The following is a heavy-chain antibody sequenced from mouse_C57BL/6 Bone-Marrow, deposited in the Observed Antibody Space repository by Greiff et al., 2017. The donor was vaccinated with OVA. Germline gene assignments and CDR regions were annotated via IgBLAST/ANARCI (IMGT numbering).Heavy chain of an antibody. CDR1: GFNIKDYY. CDR3: ARSPTTVVAIDY. V-gene: IGHV14-2*01. D-gene: IGHD1-1*01. Sequence: VHVKQSGAELVKPGASVKLSCTASGFNIKDYYMHWVKQRTEQGLEWIGRIDPEDGETKYAPKFQGKATITADTSSNTAYLQLSSLTSEDTAVYYCARSPTTVVAIDYWGQGTTLTVSS. J-gene: IGHJ2*01. CDR2: IDPEDGET.